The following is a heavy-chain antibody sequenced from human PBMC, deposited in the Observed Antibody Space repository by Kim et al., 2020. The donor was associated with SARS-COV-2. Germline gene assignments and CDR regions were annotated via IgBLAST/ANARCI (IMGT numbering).Heavy chain of an antibody. V-gene: IGHV4-59*13. D-gene: IGHD6-13*01. J-gene: IGHJ4*02. CDR2: IYYSGST. CDR1: GGSISSYY. CDR3: AGGGIAANFDY. Sequence: SETLSLTCTVSGGSISSYYWSWIRQPPGNGLEWIGYIYYSGSTNYNPSLKSRVTISVDTSKNQFSLKLSSVTAADTAVYYCAGGGIAANFDYWGQGTLVTVSS.